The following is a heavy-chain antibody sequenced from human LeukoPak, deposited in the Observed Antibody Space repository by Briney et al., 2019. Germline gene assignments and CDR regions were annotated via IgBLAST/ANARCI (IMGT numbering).Heavy chain of an antibody. Sequence: SETLSLTCTVSGGSISSSSYYWDWIRQPPGKGLEWIGSIYYTGSTYYNPSLKSRVTISVDTSKNQFSLKLSSVTAADTAVYYCARGSSSWSFDYWGQGTLVTVSS. CDR3: ARGSSSWSFDY. CDR1: GGSISSSSYY. V-gene: IGHV4-39*01. J-gene: IGHJ4*02. CDR2: IYYTGST. D-gene: IGHD6-13*01.